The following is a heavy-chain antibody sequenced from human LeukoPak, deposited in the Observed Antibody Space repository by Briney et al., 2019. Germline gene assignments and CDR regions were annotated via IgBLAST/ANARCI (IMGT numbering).Heavy chain of an antibody. CDR1: GGTFSSFA. D-gene: IGHD2-2*01. V-gene: IGHV1-69*05. Sequence: SVKVSCKASGGTFSSFAISWVRQAPGQGLEWMGGIIPIFGTANYAQKFQGRVTITTDESTSTAYMELSSLKSEDTAVFYCARGYCSSTSCYAYHFDYWGQGTLVTVSS. CDR2: IIPIFGTA. J-gene: IGHJ4*02. CDR3: ARGYCSSTSCYAYHFDY.